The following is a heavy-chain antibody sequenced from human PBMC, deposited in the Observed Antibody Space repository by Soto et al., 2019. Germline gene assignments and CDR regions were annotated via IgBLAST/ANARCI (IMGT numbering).Heavy chain of an antibody. Sequence: ASVKVSCKASGYTFTSYAMHWVRQAPGQRLEWMGWINAGNGNTKYSQKFQGRVTITRDTSASTAYMELSSLRSEDTAVYYCARARLYCSSTSCYTSIYYYYGMEVWGQGTTVHVSS. CDR1: GYTFTSYA. CDR2: INAGNGNT. J-gene: IGHJ6*01. CDR3: ARARLYCSSTSCYTSIYYYYGMEV. V-gene: IGHV1-3*01. D-gene: IGHD2-2*02.